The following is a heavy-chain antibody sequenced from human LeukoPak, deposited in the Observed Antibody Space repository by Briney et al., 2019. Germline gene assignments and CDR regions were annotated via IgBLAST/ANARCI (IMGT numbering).Heavy chain of an antibody. J-gene: IGHJ5*02. CDR2: ISWNGAYT. V-gene: IGHV3-20*04. CDR3: AKEPREYCSSTSCPNWFDL. D-gene: IGHD2-2*01. Sequence: AGSLRLSCAASGFPFDDYGMSWVRLAPGKGLEWVSGISWNGAYTEYADSVRGRFTISRDNSENTLFLQMNSLRAEDMAVYYCAKEPREYCSSTSCPNWFDLWGQGTLVTVSS. CDR1: GFPFDDYG.